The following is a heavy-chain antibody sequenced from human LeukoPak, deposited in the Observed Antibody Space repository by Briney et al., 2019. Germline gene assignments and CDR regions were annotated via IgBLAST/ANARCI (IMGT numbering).Heavy chain of an antibody. V-gene: IGHV3-66*01. CDR1: GFTVSTNY. CDR3: VKEARGTTIYY. CDR2: IYRGDAT. Sequence: GGSLSLSCAASGFTVSTNYMSWVRQAPGKGLEWVSVIYRGDATYYADSVKGRFTISRDNSKNPVDLQMNSLRAEDTAVYYCVKEARGTTIYYWGQGTLVTVSS. D-gene: IGHD4-11*01. J-gene: IGHJ4*02.